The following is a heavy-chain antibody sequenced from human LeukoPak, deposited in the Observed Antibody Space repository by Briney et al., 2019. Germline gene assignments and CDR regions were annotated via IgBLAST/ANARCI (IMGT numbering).Heavy chain of an antibody. J-gene: IGHJ5*01. D-gene: IGHD3-9*01. CDR1: GGSFSGYY. CDR3: ARSGTTGYTYSNWFDS. V-gene: IGHV4-34*01. Sequence: SETLSLTCAVYGGSFSGYYWSWIRQPPGKGLEWIGEINDSGTTNYNSSLKRRVIISVKTSTEQFSLKLSSVTAADTAVYYCARSGTTGYTYSNWFDSWGQGTLVTVSS. CDR2: INDSGTT.